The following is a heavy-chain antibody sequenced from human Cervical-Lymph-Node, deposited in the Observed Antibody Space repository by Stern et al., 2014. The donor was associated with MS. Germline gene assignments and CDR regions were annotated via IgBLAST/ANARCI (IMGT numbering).Heavy chain of an antibody. Sequence: VQLVESGPGLVRPSDTLSLTCTVSGGSINSYYWSWIRQPPGKGLEWLGNVDYSGSHNYNPSLTSRVAISVDTSTNQIFLELASVTAADTAVFYCARDLAAAPSRYYYGLDVWGQGTTVTVSS. V-gene: IGHV4-59*01. CDR1: GGSINSYY. CDR2: VDYSGSH. J-gene: IGHJ6*02. CDR3: ARDLAAAPSRYYYGLDV. D-gene: IGHD6-13*01.